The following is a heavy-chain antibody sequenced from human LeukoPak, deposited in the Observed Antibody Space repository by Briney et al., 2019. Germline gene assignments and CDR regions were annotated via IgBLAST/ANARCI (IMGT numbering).Heavy chain of an antibody. D-gene: IGHD5-24*01. V-gene: IGHV3-30*02. CDR1: GSTFSSYG. CDR3: GKGRERDYNCLDS. CDR2: IRYDGSNK. Sequence: GGSLRLSCAASGSTFSSYGMHWVRQAPGKGLEWVAFIRYDGSNKYYADSVKGRFTISRDNSKNTLYLQMNSLGVEDTAVYYCGKGRERDYNCLDSWGQGTLVTVSS. J-gene: IGHJ4*02.